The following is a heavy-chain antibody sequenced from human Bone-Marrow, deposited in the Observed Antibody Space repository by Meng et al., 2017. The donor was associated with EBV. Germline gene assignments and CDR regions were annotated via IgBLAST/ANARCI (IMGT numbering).Heavy chain of an antibody. V-gene: IGHV1-24*01. CDR1: GYTLTEFS. D-gene: IGHD6-13*01. J-gene: IGHJ4*02. CDR2: FDPEDGET. Sequence: QVQVGQAVAEVKRPGASVKVSCKVSGYTLTEFSMHWVRQAPGKGLEWMGGFDPEDGETIYAQKFQGRVTMTEDTSTDTAYMELSSLRSEDTAVYYCATVTAAAGYFDYWGQGTLVTVSS. CDR3: ATVTAAAGYFDY.